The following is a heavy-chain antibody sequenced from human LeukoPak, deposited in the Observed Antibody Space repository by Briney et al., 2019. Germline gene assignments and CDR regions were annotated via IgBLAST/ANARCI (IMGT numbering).Heavy chain of an antibody. D-gene: IGHD6-13*01. V-gene: IGHV1-2*02. CDR1: GYTFTGYY. CDR2: INPNSGGT. J-gene: IGHJ4*02. CDR3: ARDKVRIAAAGDYYFDY. Sequence: ASVKVSCKASGYTFTGYYMHWVRQAPGQGLEWMGWINPNSGGTNYAQKFQGRVTMTRDTSISTAYMELSRLRCDDTAVYYCARDKVRIAAAGDYYFDYWGQGTLVTVSS.